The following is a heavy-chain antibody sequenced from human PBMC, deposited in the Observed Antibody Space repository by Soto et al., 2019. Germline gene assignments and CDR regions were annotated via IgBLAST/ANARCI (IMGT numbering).Heavy chain of an antibody. CDR1: GGTFSSYT. D-gene: IGHD6-13*01. Sequence: GASVKASCKASGGTFSSYTISCVRQAPEQGLEWMGRIIPILGIANYAQKFQGRVTITADKSTSTAYMELSSLRSEDTAVYYCARDKPSAAAGTQGWFDPWGQGTLVTVSS. CDR3: ARDKPSAAAGTQGWFDP. J-gene: IGHJ5*02. CDR2: IIPILGIA. V-gene: IGHV1-69*04.